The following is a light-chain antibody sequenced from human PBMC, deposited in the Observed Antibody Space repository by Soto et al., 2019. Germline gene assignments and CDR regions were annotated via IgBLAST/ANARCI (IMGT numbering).Light chain of an antibody. J-gene: IGLJ3*02. CDR1: SSDVGGYDY. CDR2: EVT. V-gene: IGLV2-8*01. Sequence: QSVLTQPPSASGSPGRSVTISCTGTSSDVGGYDYVSWLQQHPGKAPKLIIYEVTKRPSGVPDRVSASKSGNTASLTVSGLQAEDEADYYCSSFVAGNNYWVFGGGTKLTVL. CDR3: SSFVAGNNYWV.